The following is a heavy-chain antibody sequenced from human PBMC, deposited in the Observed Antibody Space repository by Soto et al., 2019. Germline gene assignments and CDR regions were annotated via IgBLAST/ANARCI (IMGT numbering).Heavy chain of an antibody. J-gene: IGHJ5*02. CDR2: IYYSQYT. V-gene: IGHV4-39*01. Sequence: TLSLTCTVSGGSISSTSYYWGWLRQPPGKGLEWIGSIYYSQYTYYNPSLKSRVTISVDTSKNQFSLRLSSVTAADTAVYYGARVGGINWFDPWGQGTLVTDSS. CDR1: GGSISSTSYY. D-gene: IGHD3-16*01. CDR3: ARVGGINWFDP.